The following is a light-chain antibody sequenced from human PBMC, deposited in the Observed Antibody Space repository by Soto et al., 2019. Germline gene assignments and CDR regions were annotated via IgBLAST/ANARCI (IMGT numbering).Light chain of an antibody. CDR1: SIDIGGFNY. CDR2: DVT. Sequence: QSALTQPASVSGSPGQSIIMSCTGTSIDIGGFNYVSWYRQYPGKAPRLMIYDVTNRPSGVSNRFSGSKSGSTAYLSISGLQAEDEATYYCSSYSGSSTHLLFGGGTKVTVL. J-gene: IGLJ2*01. V-gene: IGLV2-14*01. CDR3: SSYSGSSTHLL.